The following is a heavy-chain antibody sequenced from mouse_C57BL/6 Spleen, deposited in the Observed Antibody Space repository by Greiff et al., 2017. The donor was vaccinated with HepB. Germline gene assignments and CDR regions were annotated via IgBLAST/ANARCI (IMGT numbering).Heavy chain of an antibody. J-gene: IGHJ4*01. CDR3: ARFSPSYYYGSYFYAMDY. V-gene: IGHV1-80*01. CDR1: GYAFSSYW. Sequence: VQLQQSGAELVKPGASVKISCKASGYAFSSYWMNWVKQRPGKGLEWIGQIYPGDGDTNYNGKFKGKATLTADKYSSTAYMQLSSLTSEDSAVYFCARFSPSYYYGSYFYAMDYWGQGTSVTVSS. CDR2: IYPGDGDT. D-gene: IGHD1-1*01.